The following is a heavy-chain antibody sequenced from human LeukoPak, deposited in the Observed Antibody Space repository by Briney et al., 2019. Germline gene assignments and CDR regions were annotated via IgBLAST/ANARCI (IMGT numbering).Heavy chain of an antibody. CDR1: GYTFTSYG. Sequence: ASVKVSCKASGYTFTSYGITWVRQAPGQGLEWMGWISAYNGNTNYAQKLQGRVTMTTDTSTSTAYLDLRSLRSDDTAVYYCARASTNFYDWFDPWGQGTLVTVSS. D-gene: IGHD4/OR15-4a*01. CDR3: ARASTNFYDWFDP. V-gene: IGHV1-18*01. CDR2: ISAYNGNT. J-gene: IGHJ5*02.